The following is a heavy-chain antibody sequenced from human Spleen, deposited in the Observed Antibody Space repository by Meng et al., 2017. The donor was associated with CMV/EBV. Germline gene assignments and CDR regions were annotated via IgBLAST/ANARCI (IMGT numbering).Heavy chain of an antibody. D-gene: IGHD1-26*01. CDR1: GYTFISYA. CDR3: ARGSVRETYLGDY. J-gene: IGHJ4*02. Sequence: ASVKVSCKASGYTFISYAITWVRQAPGQGLEWMGWISAYNGNTNYAQKLQGRVTMTTDTSTSTAYMELRSLRSEDTAVYYCARGSVRETYLGDYWGQGTLVTVSS. CDR2: ISAYNGNT. V-gene: IGHV1-18*01.